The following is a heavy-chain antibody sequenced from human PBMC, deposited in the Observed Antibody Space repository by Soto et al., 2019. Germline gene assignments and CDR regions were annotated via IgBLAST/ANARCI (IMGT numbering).Heavy chain of an antibody. CDR2: IIPIFGTA. CDR3: ATGPPYSSGWYYFDY. CDR1: GGTFSSYA. J-gene: IGHJ4*02. V-gene: IGHV1-69*06. Sequence: SVKVSCKASGGTFSSYAISWVRQAPGQGLEWMGGIIPIFGTANYAQKFQGRVTMTEDTSTDTAYMELSSLRSEDTAVYYCATGPPYSSGWYYFDYWGQGTLVNVSS. D-gene: IGHD6-19*01.